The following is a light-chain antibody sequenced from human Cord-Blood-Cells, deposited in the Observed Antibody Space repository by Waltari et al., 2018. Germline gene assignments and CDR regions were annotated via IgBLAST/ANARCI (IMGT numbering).Light chain of an antibody. J-gene: IGKJ3*01. CDR3: QQSYSTLT. V-gene: IGKV1-39*01. CDR1: QSISSY. Sequence: DIQMTHSPSSLSASVGDRVTITCQASQSISSYLNWYQQKPGKAPKLLIYAASSLQSGVPSRCSGSGSGTDFTLTISRLQPEDFATYDCQQSYSTLTFGPGTKVDIK. CDR2: AAS.